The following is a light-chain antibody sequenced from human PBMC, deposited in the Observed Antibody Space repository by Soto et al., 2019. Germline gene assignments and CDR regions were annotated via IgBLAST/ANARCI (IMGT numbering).Light chain of an antibody. V-gene: IGKV1-27*01. CDR3: QKYNSAPWT. CDR2: AAS. CDR1: QGISNY. J-gene: IGKJ1*01. Sequence: DIQITQSPSSLSESVEDRVTITCRASQGISNYLAWYQQKPGKVPKLLIYAASTLQSGVPSLFSGSGSGTDFTLTISSLQPEDVATYYCQKYNSAPWTFGQGTKVDIK.